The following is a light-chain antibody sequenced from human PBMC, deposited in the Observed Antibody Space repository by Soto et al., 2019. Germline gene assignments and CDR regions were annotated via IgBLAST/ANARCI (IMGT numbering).Light chain of an antibody. J-gene: IGKJ5*01. CDR1: QGLNRN. Sequence: EVLLTQSPATLSVSPGETATLSCTTSQGLNRNLAWYQQKLGQAPRVLIYGASTRATGVTARFRGGGSGTEFTLTISSLQSEDSAVYYCQQYHKWPPITFGQGTRLEIK. CDR3: QQYHKWPPIT. CDR2: GAS. V-gene: IGKV3-15*01.